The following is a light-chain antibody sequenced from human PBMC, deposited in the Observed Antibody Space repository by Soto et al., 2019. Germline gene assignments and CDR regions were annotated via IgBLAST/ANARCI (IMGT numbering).Light chain of an antibody. J-gene: IGKJ4*01. V-gene: IGKV1-27*01. CDR2: DAS. CDR1: QGITNY. Sequence: DIPMTQSPSSLSAFVGDRVTMTCRASQGITNYLAWYQQKPGKVPKLLIYDASTLQSGVPSRFSGSGSGTDFTLTISSLQPEDVATYYCQRYNSAPPLTFGGGTKVEIK. CDR3: QRYNSAPPLT.